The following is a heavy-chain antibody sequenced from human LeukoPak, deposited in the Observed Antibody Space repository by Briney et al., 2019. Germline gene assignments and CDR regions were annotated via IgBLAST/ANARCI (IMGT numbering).Heavy chain of an antibody. CDR3: ARAGTQTYFFDY. D-gene: IGHD1-14*01. Sequence: SETLSLTCTVSGGSISSGSYYWTWIRQPAGKGLEWIGRIYTSGSTNFNPSLESRVTISLDTSKNQFSLKLSSVTAADTAVYYCARAGTQTYFFDYWGQGTLVTVSS. CDR1: GGSISSGSYY. V-gene: IGHV4-61*02. J-gene: IGHJ4*02. CDR2: IYTSGST.